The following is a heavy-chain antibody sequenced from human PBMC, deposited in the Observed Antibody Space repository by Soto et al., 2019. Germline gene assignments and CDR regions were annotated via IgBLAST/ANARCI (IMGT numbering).Heavy chain of an antibody. CDR2: IYYSGST. V-gene: IGHV4-31*03. CDR1: GGSISSGGYY. CDR3: ARAEDRPVYYYMDV. J-gene: IGHJ6*03. Sequence: SETLSLTCTVSGGSISSGGYYWSWIRQHPGKGLEWIGYIYYSGSTYYNPSLKSRVTISVDTSKNQFSLKLSSVTAADTAVYYCARAEDRPVYYYMDVWGKGTTVTVSS.